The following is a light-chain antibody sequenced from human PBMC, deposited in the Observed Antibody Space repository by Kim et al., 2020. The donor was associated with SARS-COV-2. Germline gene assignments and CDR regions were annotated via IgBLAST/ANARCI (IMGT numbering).Light chain of an antibody. CDR1: QSVSGS. Sequence: CPGERVTLSGRASQSVSGSLAWYQQKPGQAPRLLVYGASTRATGISARFSGSGSGTEFTLTISSLQSEDFGFYYCQQYNNWPPWTFGQGTKVDIK. CDR2: GAS. V-gene: IGKV3-15*01. J-gene: IGKJ1*01. CDR3: QQYNNWPPWT.